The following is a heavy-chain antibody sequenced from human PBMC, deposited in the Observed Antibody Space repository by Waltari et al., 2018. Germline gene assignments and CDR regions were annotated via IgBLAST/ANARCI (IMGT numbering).Heavy chain of an antibody. V-gene: IGHV1-2*02. Sequence: QVQLVQSGAEVKKPGASVKVSCRASGYTFTGSYMHWVRQAPGQGLEWMGWINPNSGGTNYAQKFQGRVTMTRDTSISTAYMELSRLRSDDTAVYYCARVKFSDQEWLTFDYWGQGTLVTVSS. CDR2: INPNSGGT. CDR3: ARVKFSDQEWLTFDY. D-gene: IGHD3-3*01. J-gene: IGHJ4*02. CDR1: GYTFTGSY.